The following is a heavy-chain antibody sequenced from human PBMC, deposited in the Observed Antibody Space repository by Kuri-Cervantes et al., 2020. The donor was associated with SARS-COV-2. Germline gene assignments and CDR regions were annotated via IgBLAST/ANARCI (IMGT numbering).Heavy chain of an antibody. J-gene: IGHJ4*02. D-gene: IGHD5-24*01. Sequence: SETLSLTCAVYGGSFSGYYWSWIRQPPGKGLEWIGEINHSGSTNYNPSHKSRVTGAVDTSKNQFSLKLSSVTAADTAEYYCASRDRDGNEWGPFYWGQGTLVTVSS. CDR1: GGSFSGYY. CDR3: ASRDRDGNEWGPFY. V-gene: IGHV4-34*01. CDR2: INHSGST.